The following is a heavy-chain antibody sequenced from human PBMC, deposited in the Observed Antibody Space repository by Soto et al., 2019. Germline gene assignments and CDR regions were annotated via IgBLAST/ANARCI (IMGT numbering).Heavy chain of an antibody. CDR2: ISFDGSNT. J-gene: IGHJ4*02. V-gene: IGHV3-30*03. Sequence: QVQLVESGGGMVQPGRSLRLSCAASGFTFSSYGMHWVRQAPGKGLEWVALISFDGSNTYYADSVKGRFTISRDNSQNTLYLQMHSLRAEDTSLYYCGAGQFFSDYWGQGTLVTVSS. D-gene: IGHD6-19*01. CDR3: GAGQFFSDY. CDR1: GFTFSSYG.